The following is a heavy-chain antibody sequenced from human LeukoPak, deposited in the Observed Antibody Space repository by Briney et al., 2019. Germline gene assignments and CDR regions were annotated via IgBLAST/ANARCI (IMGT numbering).Heavy chain of an antibody. CDR2: IYYTGST. V-gene: IGHV4-59*01. D-gene: IGHD4-17*01. J-gene: IGHJ4*01. CDR1: GGSISSYY. Sequence: ESSETLSLTCTVSGGSISSYYWSWIRQPPGKGLEWIGYIYYTGSTNYNPSLTSRVTISVDTSKNQFSLKLTSVTAADTAVYYCARAPGTTFDYWGHGNMVTVSS. CDR3: ARAPGTTFDY.